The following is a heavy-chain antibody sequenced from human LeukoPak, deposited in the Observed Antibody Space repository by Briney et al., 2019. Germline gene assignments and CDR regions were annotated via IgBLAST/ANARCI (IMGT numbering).Heavy chain of an antibody. D-gene: IGHD6-19*01. CDR3: ARDIRGWAVAGPYYYYGMDV. Sequence: SGGSLRLSCAASGFTFSSYAMHWVRQAPGKGLEWVAVISYDGSNKYYADSVKGRFTISRDNSKNTLYLQMNSLRAEDTAVYYCARDIRGWAVAGPYYYYGMDVWGQGTTVTVSS. J-gene: IGHJ6*02. CDR1: GFTFSSYA. CDR2: ISYDGSNK. V-gene: IGHV3-30-3*01.